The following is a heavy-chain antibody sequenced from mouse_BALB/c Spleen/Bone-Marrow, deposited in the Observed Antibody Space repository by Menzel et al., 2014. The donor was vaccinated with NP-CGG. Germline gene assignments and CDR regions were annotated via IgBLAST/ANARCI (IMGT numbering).Heavy chain of an antibody. J-gene: IGHJ2*01. CDR2: IYPGDGDT. D-gene: IGHD1-1*01. V-gene: IGHV1-80*01. CDR1: GYVFSTNW. Sequence: VKLVESGAELVRPGSSVKISCKASGYVFSTNWMNWVKQRPGQSLEWIGQIYPGDGDTNYNGKFKGTATLTADKSSSTAYMQLSSLTSEDSAVYFCARSGYGSSYDYWGQGTTLTVSS. CDR3: ARSGYGSSYDY.